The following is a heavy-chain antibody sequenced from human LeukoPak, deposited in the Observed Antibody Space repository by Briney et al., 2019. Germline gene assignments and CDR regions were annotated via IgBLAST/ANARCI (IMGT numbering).Heavy chain of an antibody. CDR2: IFHNGNI. CDR1: SGSVSSSNW. J-gene: IGHJ5*02. Sequence: PSETLSLTCTVSSGSVSSSNWWSWVRQSPGKGLEWIGEIFHNGNINYNPSLESRVTISVDKSKNEFSLKLRSVTAADTAMYYCAKRTHFFDPWGQGTLVTVSS. CDR3: AKRTHFFDP. D-gene: IGHD3-3*02. V-gene: IGHV4-4*02.